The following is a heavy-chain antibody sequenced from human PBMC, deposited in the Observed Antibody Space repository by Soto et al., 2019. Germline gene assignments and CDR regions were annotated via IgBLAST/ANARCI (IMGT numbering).Heavy chain of an antibody. D-gene: IGHD3-3*01. CDR1: GYTFTSYA. CDR3: ARDQETYYDFWSGYSGYNWFDP. J-gene: IGHJ5*02. CDR2: INAGNGNT. Sequence: ASVKVSCKASGYTFTSYAMHWVRLAPGQRLEWMGWINAGNGNTKYSQKFQGRVTITRDTSASTAYMELSSLRSEDTAVYYCARDQETYYDFWSGYSGYNWFDPWGQGTLVTVSS. V-gene: IGHV1-3*01.